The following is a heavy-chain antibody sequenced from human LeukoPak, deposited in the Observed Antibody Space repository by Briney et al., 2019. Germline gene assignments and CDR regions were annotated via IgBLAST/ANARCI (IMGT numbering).Heavy chain of an antibody. D-gene: IGHD2-2*01. CDR2: ISSAGNDK. CDR3: ARERGKLGYCSSTSCYGAFDI. J-gene: IGHJ3*02. V-gene: IGHV3-30*04. CDR1: GFTFSSYA. Sequence: PGGSLRLSCAASGFTFSSYAMHWVRQAPGKGLEWVAIISSAGNDKYYADSVKGRFTISRDNSKNTLYLQVNSLRPEDTAVYYCARERGKLGYCSSTSCYGAFDIWGPGTMVSVSS.